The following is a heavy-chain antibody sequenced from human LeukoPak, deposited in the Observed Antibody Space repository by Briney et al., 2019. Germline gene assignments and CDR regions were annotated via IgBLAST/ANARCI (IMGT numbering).Heavy chain of an antibody. Sequence: ASVKVSCKASGDTFIPYTFSWVRQAPGQGLEWIGRIIPSLDVANYAQKFQGRVTLSVDRDTATTYMEVTSLRSEDTAIYYCARDRGGYDFWSPSDYWGQGTLVTVSS. CDR1: GDTFIPYT. D-gene: IGHD3-3*01. J-gene: IGHJ4*02. CDR3: ARDRGGYDFWSPSDY. V-gene: IGHV1-69*04. CDR2: IIPSLDVA.